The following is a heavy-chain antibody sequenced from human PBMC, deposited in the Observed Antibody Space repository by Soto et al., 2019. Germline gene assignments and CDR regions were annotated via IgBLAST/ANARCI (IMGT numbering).Heavy chain of an antibody. Sequence: SETLSLTCAVSGGSISSGGYSGSWIRQPPGKGLEWIGYIYYSGSTYYNPSLKSRVTISVDTSKNQFSLKLSSVTAADTAVYYCARDMGAAAGREYYFDYWGQGTLVTVSS. CDR3: ARDMGAAAGREYYFDY. V-gene: IGHV4-31*11. D-gene: IGHD6-13*01. CDR1: GGSISSGGYS. J-gene: IGHJ4*02. CDR2: IYYSGST.